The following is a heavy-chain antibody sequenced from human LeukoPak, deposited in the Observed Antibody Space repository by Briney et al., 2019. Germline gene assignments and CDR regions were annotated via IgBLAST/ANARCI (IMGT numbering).Heavy chain of an antibody. D-gene: IGHD5-18*01. CDR3: ARGDTAMADY. V-gene: IGHV4-39*07. CDR2: IYYSGST. J-gene: IGHJ4*02. CDR1: GGSISSSSYY. Sequence: PSETLSLTCTVSGGSISSSSYYWGWIRQPPGKGLEWIGSIYYSGSTYYNPSLKSRVTISVDTSKNQFSLKLSSVTAADTAVYYCARGDTAMADYGGQGTLVTVSS.